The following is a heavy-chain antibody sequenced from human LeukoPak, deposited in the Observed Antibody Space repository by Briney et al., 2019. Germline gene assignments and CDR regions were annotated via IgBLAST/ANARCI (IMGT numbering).Heavy chain of an antibody. D-gene: IGHD1-1*01. J-gene: IGHJ3*02. Sequence: GESLKISCQGSADTFANYWIGWVCQRPGRGLEWMGLIYAGDSDTRYDPTFQGQVTISADRSIRTAHLQWSSLKASDTATYYCVRRSKRNAMMGAFDIWGQGTMVTVSA. CDR3: VRRSKRNAMMGAFDI. V-gene: IGHV5-51*01. CDR1: ADTFANYW. CDR2: IYAGDSDT.